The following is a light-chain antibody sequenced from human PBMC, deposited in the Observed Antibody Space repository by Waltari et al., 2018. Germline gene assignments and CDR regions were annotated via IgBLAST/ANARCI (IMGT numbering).Light chain of an antibody. CDR2: SND. CDR1: NSTLGNNT. Sequence: QSTLTQPPSASGTPGQRVPISCSGSNSTLGNNTVNWYQQVPGTAHKPLIYSNDQRPSGVPDRFSGSKSGTSASLAISGLQSDDEADYYCATWDDRLTGVVFGGGTKVTVL. V-gene: IGLV1-44*01. CDR3: ATWDDRLTGVV. J-gene: IGLJ2*01.